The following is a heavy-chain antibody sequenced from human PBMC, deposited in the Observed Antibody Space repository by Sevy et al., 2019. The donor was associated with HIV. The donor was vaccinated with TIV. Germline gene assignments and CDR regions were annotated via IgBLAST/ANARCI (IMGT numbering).Heavy chain of an antibody. D-gene: IGHD2-21*02. V-gene: IGHV4-61*09. J-gene: IGHJ6*03. CDR2: LSTSGTS. Sequence: SETLSLTCSVSGGSISSGFYSWTWIRLPAGKGLECIGHLSTSGTSNYNSSLKSRVTISVDTSKNQFSLKLTSVTAADTAVYYCARDRRNDFNGPAHYLDVWVKGTTVTVSS. CDR3: ARDRRNDFNGPAHYLDV. CDR1: GGSISSGFYS.